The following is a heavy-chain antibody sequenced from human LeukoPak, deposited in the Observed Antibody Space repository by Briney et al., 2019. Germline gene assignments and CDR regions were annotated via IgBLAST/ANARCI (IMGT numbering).Heavy chain of an antibody. D-gene: IGHD3-22*01. CDR2: IYPTDSDT. CDR3: ARGFPDSTGYYPYFDY. V-gene: IGHV5-51*01. CDR1: GYSFTTYN. Sequence: GESQKISCKGSGYSFTTYNIGWVRQMPGKGLEWMGIIYPTDSDTRYSPSFQGQVTISADKSINTAYLQWSSLKASDTAIYYCARGFPDSTGYYPYFDYWGQGTLVTVSS. J-gene: IGHJ4*02.